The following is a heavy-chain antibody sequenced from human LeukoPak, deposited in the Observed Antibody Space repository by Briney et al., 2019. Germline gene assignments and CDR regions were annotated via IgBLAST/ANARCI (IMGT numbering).Heavy chain of an antibody. Sequence: GGSLRLSCAASGFTFSSYWMSWVRQAPGKGLEWVANIKEDDSEIYYVESVKGRFTISRDNAKNSLYLEMSSLRVEDTAVYFCARLRSLDKWGQGTLVTVS. CDR3: ARLRSLDK. CDR1: GFTFSSYW. CDR2: IKEDDSEI. V-gene: IGHV3-7*01. D-gene: IGHD5-24*01. J-gene: IGHJ4*02.